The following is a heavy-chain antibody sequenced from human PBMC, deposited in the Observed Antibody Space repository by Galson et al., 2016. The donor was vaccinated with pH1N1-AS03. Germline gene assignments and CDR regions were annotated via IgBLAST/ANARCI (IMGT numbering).Heavy chain of an antibody. J-gene: IGHJ4*02. V-gene: IGHV3-33*01. D-gene: IGHD2-8*02. CDR3: VTGNQNYFDY. CDR1: GFTFRTFG. CDR2: IWNDGSLK. Sequence: SLRLSCAASGFTFRTFGMHRVRQAPGKGLEWVAVIWNDGSLKKYGDSVKGRFIIPRDNSNNTVSLERSSLRAEDTSVYYCVTGNQNYFDYWGQGTLVTVSS.